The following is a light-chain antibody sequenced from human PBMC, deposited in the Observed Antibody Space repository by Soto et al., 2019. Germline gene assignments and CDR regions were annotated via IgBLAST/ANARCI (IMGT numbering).Light chain of an antibody. V-gene: IGKV3-20*01. CDR2: GAS. J-gene: IGKJ5*01. CDR1: QSVSAGY. CDR3: QQYGTSPIT. Sequence: EIVLTQSPGTLSLSPGERATLSCRASQSVSAGYLAWYQQKPGQAPRLLIYGASSRATGIPDRFSGSGSGTDFTLTISRLEPEDFAVYYCQQYGTSPITFGQGTRLEIK.